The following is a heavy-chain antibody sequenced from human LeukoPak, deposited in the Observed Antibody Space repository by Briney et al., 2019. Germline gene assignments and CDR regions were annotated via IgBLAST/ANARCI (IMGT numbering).Heavy chain of an antibody. CDR1: GFTFSSYA. CDR2: ISGSGGST. J-gene: IGHJ4*02. V-gene: IGHV3-23*01. D-gene: IGHD3-10*01. Sequence: GGSLRLSCAASGFTFSSYAMSWVRQAPGKGLEWVSAISGSGGSTYYADSVKGRFTISRDNSKNTLYLQMNSLRAEDTAVYYCAKGIGGLWFGELYGYWGQGTLVTASS. CDR3: AKGIGGLWFGELYGY.